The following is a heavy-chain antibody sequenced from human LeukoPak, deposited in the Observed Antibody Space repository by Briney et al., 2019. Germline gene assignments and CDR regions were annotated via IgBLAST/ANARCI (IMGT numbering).Heavy chain of an antibody. CDR1: GGSFSGYY. CDR2: INHSGST. J-gene: IGHJ6*02. D-gene: IGHD6-6*01. CDR3: ARSSHLVYGMDV. Sequence: SETLSLTCAVYGGSFSGYYWSWIRQPPGKGLEWIGEINHSGSTNYNPSHKSRVTISVDTSKNQFSLKLSSVTAADTAVYYCARSSHLVYGMDVWGQGTTVTVSS. V-gene: IGHV4-34*01.